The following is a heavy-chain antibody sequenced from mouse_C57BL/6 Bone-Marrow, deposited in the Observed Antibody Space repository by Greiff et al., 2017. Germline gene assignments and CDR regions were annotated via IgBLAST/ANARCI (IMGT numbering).Heavy chain of an antibody. Sequence: VQLQQSGPELVKPGASVKLSCKASGYTFTNYDINWVKQRPGQGLEWIGWIYPRDGSTKYNEKFKGKATLTVDPSSSTAYMELHSLTSEDSAVXLGARWDYCGSSYAMDYWGQGTSVTVSS. V-gene: IGHV1-85*01. D-gene: IGHD1-1*01. CDR1: GYTFTNYD. J-gene: IGHJ4*01. CDR3: ARWDYCGSSYAMDY. CDR2: IYPRDGST.